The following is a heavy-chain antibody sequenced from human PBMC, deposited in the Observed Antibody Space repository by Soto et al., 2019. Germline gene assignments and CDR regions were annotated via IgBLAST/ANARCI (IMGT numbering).Heavy chain of an antibody. CDR1: GGTFSSYA. CDR2: IIPIFGTA. Sequence: ASVKVSCKASGGTFSSYAISWVRQAPGQGLEWMGGIIPIFGTANYAQKFQGRVTITADESTSTAYMELSSLRSEDTAVYYCARESSSDGYNFYYFDYWGQGTLVPSPQ. CDR3: ARESSSDGYNFYYFDY. D-gene: IGHD5-12*01. V-gene: IGHV1-69*13. J-gene: IGHJ4*02.